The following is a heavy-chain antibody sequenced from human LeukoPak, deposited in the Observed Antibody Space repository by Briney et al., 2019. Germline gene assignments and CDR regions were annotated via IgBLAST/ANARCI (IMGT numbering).Heavy chain of an antibody. CDR2: IYSGGST. D-gene: IGHD5-18*01. Sequence: GGSLRLSCAASGFAVSSNYMSWVRQAPGKGLEWVSVIYSGGSTYYADSVKGRFTISRDNSKNTLYLQMNSLRAEDTAVYYCAREIIQLPGYFDYWGQGTLVTVSS. CDR1: GFAVSSNY. J-gene: IGHJ4*02. CDR3: AREIIQLPGYFDY. V-gene: IGHV3-53*01.